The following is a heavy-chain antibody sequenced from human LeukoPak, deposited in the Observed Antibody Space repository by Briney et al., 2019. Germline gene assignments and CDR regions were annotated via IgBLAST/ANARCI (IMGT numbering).Heavy chain of an antibody. V-gene: IGHV4-61*02. CDR2: ICTSGST. CDR3: ARDIYATVTRGYYYYYMDV. Sequence: PSETLSLTCTVSGGSITSSSYYWSWIRQPAGKGLEWIGRICTSGSTNYNPSLKSRVTISVDTSKNQFSLKLSSVTAADTAVYYCARDIYATVTRGYYYYYMDVWGKGTTVTISS. J-gene: IGHJ6*03. CDR1: GGSITSSSYY. D-gene: IGHD4-17*01.